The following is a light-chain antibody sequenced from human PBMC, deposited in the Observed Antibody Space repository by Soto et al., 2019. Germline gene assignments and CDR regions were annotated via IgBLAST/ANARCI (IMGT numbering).Light chain of an antibody. CDR1: QDITND. Sequence: AIQMTQSPSSLSASVGDRVTITCRASQDITNDLGWYQQKPGKAPKLLIYSASSLQSGVPSWFSGSGSGTDFTLTISSLQPEDFATYYCLQDYNYPYTFGQGTKLEIK. CDR2: SAS. J-gene: IGKJ2*01. CDR3: LQDYNYPYT. V-gene: IGKV1-6*01.